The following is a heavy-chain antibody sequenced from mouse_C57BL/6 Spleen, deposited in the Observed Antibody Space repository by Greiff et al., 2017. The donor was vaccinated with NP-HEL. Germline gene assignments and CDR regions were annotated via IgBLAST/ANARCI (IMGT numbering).Heavy chain of an antibody. J-gene: IGHJ1*03. CDR2: IYPGSGST. V-gene: IGHV1-55*01. Sequence: QVQLQQPGAELVKPGASVKMSCKASGYTFTSYWITWVKQRPGQGLEWIGDIYPGSGSTNYNEKLKSKATLTVDTSTSTAYMQLSSLTSEDTAVYYCARGGYGYFDVWGTGTTVTVSS. CDR1: GYTFTSYW. CDR3: ARGGYGYFDV.